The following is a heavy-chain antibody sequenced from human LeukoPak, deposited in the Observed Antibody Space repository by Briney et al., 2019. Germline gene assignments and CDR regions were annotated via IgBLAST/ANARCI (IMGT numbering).Heavy chain of an antibody. V-gene: IGHV1-8*03. CDR1: GYTFTSYD. J-gene: IGHJ6*03. D-gene: IGHD5-24*01. CDR2: MNPNSGNT. CDR3: ARAMATTTHNYYYYYMDV. Sequence: ASVKVSCKASGYTFTSYDINWVRQATGQGLEWMGWMNPNSGNTGYAQKFQGRVTITRNTSISTAYMELSSLRSEDTAVYYCARAMATTTHNYYYYYMDVWGKGTTVTVSS.